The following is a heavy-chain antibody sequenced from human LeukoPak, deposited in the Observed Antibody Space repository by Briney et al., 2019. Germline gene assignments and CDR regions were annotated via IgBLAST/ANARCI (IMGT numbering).Heavy chain of an antibody. CDR3: AREEVAGTGWFDP. D-gene: IGHD6-19*01. Sequence: SETLSLTCTVSGGSISTGGYYWSWIRQPPGKGLEWVGYIYYSGSTNYNPSLKSRVTISVDTSKNQFSLKLSSVTAADTAVYYCAREEVAGTGWFDPWGQGTLVTVSS. CDR2: IYYSGST. V-gene: IGHV4-61*08. J-gene: IGHJ5*02. CDR1: GGSISTGGYY.